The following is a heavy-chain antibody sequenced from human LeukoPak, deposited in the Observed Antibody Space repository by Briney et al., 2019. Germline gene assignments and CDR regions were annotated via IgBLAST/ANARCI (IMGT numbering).Heavy chain of an antibody. CDR2: TSSSSGTI. Sequence: GGSLRLSCAASGFTFSIYSMSWVRQAPGKGLEWVSYTSSSSGTIYYADSVKGRFTISRDNAKNSLYLQMNSLRAEDTAVYYCAAMTSVTTGDYWGQGTLVTVSS. CDR3: AAMTSVTTGDY. J-gene: IGHJ4*02. CDR1: GFTFSIYS. V-gene: IGHV3-48*01. D-gene: IGHD4-11*01.